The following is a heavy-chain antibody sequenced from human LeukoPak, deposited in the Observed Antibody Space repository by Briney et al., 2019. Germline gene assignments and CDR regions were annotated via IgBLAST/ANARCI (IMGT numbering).Heavy chain of an antibody. Sequence: PSETLSLTCTVSGGSVSSGSYYWSWIRQPPGQGLEWIGYIYYSGSTNYNPSLKSRVTISVDTSKNQFSLKLSSVTAADTAVYYCARGRGYRLKNWFDPWGQGTLVTVSS. CDR3: ARGRGYRLKNWFDP. V-gene: IGHV4-61*01. J-gene: IGHJ5*02. CDR1: GGSVSSGSYY. CDR2: IYYSGST. D-gene: IGHD5-18*01.